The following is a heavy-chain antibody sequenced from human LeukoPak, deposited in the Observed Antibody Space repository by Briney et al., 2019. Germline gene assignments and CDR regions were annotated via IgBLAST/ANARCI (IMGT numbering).Heavy chain of an antibody. J-gene: IGHJ6*03. CDR1: GFTFSRYA. V-gene: IGHV3-23*01. CDR3: AKDDVAAFATGYMDV. CDR2: IDGSGGAI. D-gene: IGHD6-6*01. Sequence: GGSLRLSCGASGFTFSRYAMSWVRQAPGKGLQWVSQIDGSGGAIYYADSVKGRFTISRDRSKNTVYLQMNGLRADDTAVYYCAKDDVAAFATGYMDVWGKGTTVTVSS.